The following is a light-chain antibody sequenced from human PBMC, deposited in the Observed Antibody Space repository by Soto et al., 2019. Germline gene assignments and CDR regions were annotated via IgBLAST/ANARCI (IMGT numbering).Light chain of an antibody. Sequence: SYELTQPPSVSVAPGKTARITCGGNNIGSKSVHWYQQKPGQAPVLVIYYDSDRPSGIPERFSGSNSGNTATLTISRVEAGDEAYYYCQVWDSSRVVFGGGTKLTVL. CDR1: NIGSKS. CDR2: YDS. CDR3: QVWDSSRVV. J-gene: IGLJ2*01. V-gene: IGLV3-21*04.